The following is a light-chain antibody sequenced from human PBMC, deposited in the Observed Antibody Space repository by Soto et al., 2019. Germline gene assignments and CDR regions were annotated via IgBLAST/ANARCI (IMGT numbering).Light chain of an antibody. CDR1: SSDIGDYNY. V-gene: IGLV2-14*01. CDR3: SSCRRTSSFV. J-gene: IGLJ1*01. Sequence: QSALTQPASASGSPGQSITISCTGTSSDIGDYNYVSWYQQYPDKAPKLIIFEVSERPSGVSSRFSGSKSGNTASLTISGLRTEDEADYFCSSCRRTSSFVFGTGTKVTVL. CDR2: EVS.